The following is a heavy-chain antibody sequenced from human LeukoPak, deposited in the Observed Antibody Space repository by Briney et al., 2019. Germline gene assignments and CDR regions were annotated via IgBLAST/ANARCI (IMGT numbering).Heavy chain of an antibody. CDR1: GFTFSSYS. V-gene: IGHV3-48*04. D-gene: IGHD5-18*01. Sequence: GGSLRLSCAASGFTFSSYSMNWVRQAPGKGLQWVSYFSASSSTIYYADSVKGRFTISRDNAKNSLYLQMNSLRAEDTAVYYCARGAMAGPFDYWGQGTLVIVSS. CDR3: ARGAMAGPFDY. CDR2: FSASSSTI. J-gene: IGHJ4*02.